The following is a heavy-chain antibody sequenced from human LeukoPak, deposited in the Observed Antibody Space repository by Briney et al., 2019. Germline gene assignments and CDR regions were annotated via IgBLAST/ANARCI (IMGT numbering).Heavy chain of an antibody. CDR1: GGSFSGYY. CDR3: ARSPYYYDSSGYSRAFDI. CDR2: INHSGST. J-gene: IGHJ3*02. D-gene: IGHD3-22*01. V-gene: IGHV4-34*01. Sequence: SETLSLTCAVYGGSFSGYYWSWIRQPPGKGLEWIGEINHSGSTNYNPSLKSRVTLSIDTSKNQFSLKLSSVTAADTAVYYCARSPYYYDSSGYSRAFDIWGQGTMVTVSS.